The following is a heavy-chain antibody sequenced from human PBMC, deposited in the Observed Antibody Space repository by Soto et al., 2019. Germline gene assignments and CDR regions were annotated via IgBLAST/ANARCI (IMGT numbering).Heavy chain of an antibody. CDR1: GGTFSSYA. V-gene: IGHV1-2*06. Sequence: ASVKVSCKASGGTFSSYAISWVRPAPGQELGWMGRINPNSGGTNYAQKFQGRVTMTRDTSISTAYTELSSPTSEDTAVHFCARRKERSGPHYFDSWGQGTLVTVS. CDR2: INPNSGGT. CDR3: ARRKERSGPHYFDS. J-gene: IGHJ4*02. D-gene: IGHD6-25*01.